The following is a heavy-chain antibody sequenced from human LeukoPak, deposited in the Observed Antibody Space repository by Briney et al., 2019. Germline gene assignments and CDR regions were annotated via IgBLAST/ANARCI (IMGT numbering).Heavy chain of an antibody. CDR3: AKDLADSTGWYSIDY. CDR1: GFPFDDYP. CDR2: IDWDGGST. V-gene: IGHV3-43D*03. J-gene: IGHJ4*02. D-gene: IGHD6-13*01. Sequence: GGSLRLSCAASGFPFDDYPMHWVRQVPGKGLEWVSLIDWDGGSTFYAHSVKGRFTISRDNSKNSLYLQMNSLRPEDTAVYYCAKDLADSTGWYSIDYWGQGTLVTVSS.